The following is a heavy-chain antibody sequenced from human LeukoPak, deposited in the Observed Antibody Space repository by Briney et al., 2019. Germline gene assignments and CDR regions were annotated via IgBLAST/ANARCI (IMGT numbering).Heavy chain of an antibody. Sequence: GGSLRLSCAASGFTFGSYEMNWVRQAPGKGLEWVSYISSSGSIIYYADSVKGRFTISRDNAKNSLYLQMNSLRAEDTAVYYCAREPDYNSLDYWGQGTLVTVSS. V-gene: IGHV3-48*03. CDR2: ISSSGSII. CDR3: AREPDYNSLDY. J-gene: IGHJ4*02. CDR1: GFTFGSYE. D-gene: IGHD5-24*01.